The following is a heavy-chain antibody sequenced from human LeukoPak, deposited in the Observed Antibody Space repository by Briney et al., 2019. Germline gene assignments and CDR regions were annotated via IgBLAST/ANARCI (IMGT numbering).Heavy chain of an antibody. J-gene: IGHJ4*02. CDR3: ARRTDRSFWYLDY. CDR1: GYSFTTYW. Sequence: GESLKISCKGSGYSFTTYWIGWVRQMPGKGLELMGIIYPGDSDTRYSPSLRGQVSISDDKSTSAAYLQWGSPKASDTAIYYCARRTDRSFWYLDYWGQGTLVTVSS. CDR2: IYPGDSDT. V-gene: IGHV5-51*01.